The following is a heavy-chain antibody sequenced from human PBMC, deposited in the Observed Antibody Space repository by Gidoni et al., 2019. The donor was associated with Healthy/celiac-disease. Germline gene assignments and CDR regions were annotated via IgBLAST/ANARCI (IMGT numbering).Heavy chain of an antibody. Sequence: QLQLQESGPGLVKPSETLSLTCTVSGGSISSSSYYWGWIRQPPGKGLEWIGSIYYSGSTYYNPSLKSRVTISVDTSKNQFSLKLSSVTAADTAVYYCARRGIFGVVTFDYWGQGTLVTVSS. CDR3: ARRGIFGVVTFDY. D-gene: IGHD3-3*01. J-gene: IGHJ4*02. CDR1: GGSISSSSYY. V-gene: IGHV4-39*01. CDR2: IYYSGST.